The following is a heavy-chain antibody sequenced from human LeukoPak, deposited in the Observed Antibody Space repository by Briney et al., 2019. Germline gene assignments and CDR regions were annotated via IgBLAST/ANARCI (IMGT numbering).Heavy chain of an antibody. CDR2: ISGSGGST. CDR1: GITLSNYG. J-gene: IGHJ4*01. CDR3: ARRAVVIRVILVGFHKEAYYFDS. V-gene: IGHV3-23*01. D-gene: IGHD3-22*01. Sequence: QPGGSLRLSCAVSGITLSNYGMSWVRQAPGKGPEWVAGISGSGGSTNYADSVKGRFTISRDNPKHTLYLQMNNLSAEDTAFYFCARRAVVIRVILVGFHKEAYYFDSWGQGALVTVSS.